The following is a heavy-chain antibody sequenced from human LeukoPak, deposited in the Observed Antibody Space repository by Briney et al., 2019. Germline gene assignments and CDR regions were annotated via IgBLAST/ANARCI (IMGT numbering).Heavy chain of an antibody. CDR2: IYPGDSDT. J-gene: IGHJ4*02. D-gene: IGHD6-13*01. CDR1: GNSFASYW. Sequence: GESLKISCKASGNSFASYWIGWVRQMPGKGLELMGIIYPGDSDTRYSPSFQGQVTISVDKSISTAYLQWSSLKAPDSAVYYCARRGSSGWYWVYWGQGTLVTVSS. CDR3: ARRGSSGWYWVY. V-gene: IGHV5-51*01.